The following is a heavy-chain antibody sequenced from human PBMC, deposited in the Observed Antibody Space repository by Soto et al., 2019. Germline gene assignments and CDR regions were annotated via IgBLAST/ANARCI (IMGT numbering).Heavy chain of an antibody. V-gene: IGHV1-69*13. D-gene: IGHD4-17*01. CDR2: IIPIFGTA. J-gene: IGHJ5*02. CDR3: ARGIVDYGDYGWFDP. CDR1: GGTFSSYA. Sequence: SVKVSCKASGGTFSSYAISWVRQAPGQGLEWMGGIIPIFGTANYAQKFQGRVTITADESTSTAYMELSSLRSEDTAVYYCARGIVDYGDYGWFDPWGQGTLVTVSS.